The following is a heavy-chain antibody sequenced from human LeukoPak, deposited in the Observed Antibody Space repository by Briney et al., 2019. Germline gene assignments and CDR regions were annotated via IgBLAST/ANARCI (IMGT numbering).Heavy chain of an antibody. CDR2: INTGNGNT. D-gene: IGHD3-9*01. CDR1: GYTFTNYA. Sequence: KPGASVKVSCKASGYTFTNYAIHWVRQAPGQRLEWMGWINTGNGNTKYSQKFQGRVTITRDTSASTAYMELSSLRSEDTAVHYCARGGPDWLLPPLGYWGQGTLVTVSS. J-gene: IGHJ4*02. V-gene: IGHV1-3*04. CDR3: ARGGPDWLLPPLGY.